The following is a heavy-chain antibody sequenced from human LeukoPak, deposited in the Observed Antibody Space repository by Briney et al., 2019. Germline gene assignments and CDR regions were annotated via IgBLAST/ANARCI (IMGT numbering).Heavy chain of an antibody. CDR3: VKSDCGSDGCKLLSY. CDR1: GFIFSHYT. Sequence: GGSLRLSCAASGFIFSHYTMTWVRQAPGKGLEWVSSINGSGDATKYADSVMGRFTISRDNSKNTVSLQMNYVRADDTAVYYCVKSDCGSDGCKLLSYWGQGTLVMASS. J-gene: IGHJ4*02. CDR2: INGSGDAT. D-gene: IGHD3-10*02. V-gene: IGHV3-23*01.